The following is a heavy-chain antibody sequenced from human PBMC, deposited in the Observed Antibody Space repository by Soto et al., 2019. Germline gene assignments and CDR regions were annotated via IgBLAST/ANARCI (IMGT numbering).Heavy chain of an antibody. V-gene: IGHV3-15*01. J-gene: IGHJ6*02. CDR1: GFTFSNAW. CDR3: TTTLKPPITMIGRYYYGMDV. D-gene: IGHD3-22*01. Sequence: GSLRLSCAASGFTFSNAWMSWVRQAPGKGLEWVGRIKSKTDGGTTDYAAPVKGRFTISRDDSKNTLYLQMNSLKTEDTAVYYCTTTLKPPITMIGRYYYGMDVWGQGTTVTVSS. CDR2: IKSKTDGGTT.